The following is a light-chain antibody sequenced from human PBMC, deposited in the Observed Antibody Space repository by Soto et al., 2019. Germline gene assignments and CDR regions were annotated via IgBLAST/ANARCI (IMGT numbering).Light chain of an antibody. J-gene: IGKJ3*01. CDR1: QTVSSY. CDR3: QQYNNWPPT. V-gene: IGKV3D-15*01. CDR2: GAS. Sequence: EIVMTQSPGTLSLSSGERATLSCRASQTVSSYLAWYQQKPGQAPRLLIFGASRRVTGIPGRFSGSGSGTDLTLTISSLQSEDFAVYYCQQYNNWPPTFGPGTKVDIK.